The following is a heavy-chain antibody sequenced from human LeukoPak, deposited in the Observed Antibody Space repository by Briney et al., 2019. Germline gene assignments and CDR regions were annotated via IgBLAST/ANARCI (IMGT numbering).Heavy chain of an antibody. CDR3: ATYYYDSSGFDY. Sequence: SVKVSCKASGYTFINFYMHWVRQAPGQGLEWMGGIIPIFGTANYAQKFQGRVTITTDESTSTAYMELSSLRSEDTAVYYCATYYYDSSGFDYWGQGTLVTVSS. D-gene: IGHD3-22*01. J-gene: IGHJ4*02. CDR1: GYTFINFY. V-gene: IGHV1-69*05. CDR2: IIPIFGTA.